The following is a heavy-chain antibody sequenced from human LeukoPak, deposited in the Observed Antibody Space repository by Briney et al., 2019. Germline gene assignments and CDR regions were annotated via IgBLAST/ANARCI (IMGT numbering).Heavy chain of an antibody. D-gene: IGHD6-13*01. CDR1: GGSISTYY. CDR3: ARRVTAAGTNWFDP. CDR2: IYYSGST. V-gene: IGHV4-59*08. Sequence: SETLSLICNVSGGSISTYYWSWIRQPPGKGLEWIGYIYYSGSTNYNPSLKSRVTISVDTSKNQFSLKLSSVTAADTAVYYCARRVTAAGTNWFDPWGQGTLVTVSS. J-gene: IGHJ5*02.